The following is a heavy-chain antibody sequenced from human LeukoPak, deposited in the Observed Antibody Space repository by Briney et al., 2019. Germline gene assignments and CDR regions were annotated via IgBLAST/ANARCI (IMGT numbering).Heavy chain of an antibody. CDR2: IYYSGST. V-gene: IGHV4-59*01. J-gene: IGHJ4*02. CDR3: ARESSGYSYGGIDY. D-gene: IGHD5-18*01. Sequence: SETLSLTCSVSGASISSYYWSWIRQPPGKGLEWIGYIYYSGSTNYNPSLKSRVTISVDTSKNQFSLKLSSVTAADTAVYYCARESSGYSYGGIDYWGQGTLVTVSS. CDR1: GASISSYY.